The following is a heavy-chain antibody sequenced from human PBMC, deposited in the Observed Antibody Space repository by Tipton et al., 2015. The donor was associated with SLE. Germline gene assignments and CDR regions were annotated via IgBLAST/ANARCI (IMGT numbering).Heavy chain of an antibody. CDR3: ARGSISMVRGVKAEAFDI. D-gene: IGHD3-10*01. V-gene: IGHV4-59*01. Sequence: GLVKPSETLSLTCTVSCGSISSYYWSWIRQPPGKGLEWIGYIYYSGSTNYNPSLKSRVTISVDTSKNQFSLKLSSVTAADTAVYYCARGSISMVRGVKAEAFDIWGQGTTVTVSS. CDR2: IYYSGST. CDR1: CGSISSYY. J-gene: IGHJ3*02.